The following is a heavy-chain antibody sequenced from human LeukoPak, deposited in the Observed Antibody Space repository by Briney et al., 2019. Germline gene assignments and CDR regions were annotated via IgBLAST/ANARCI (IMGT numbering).Heavy chain of an antibody. J-gene: IGHJ4*02. D-gene: IGHD2-15*01. Sequence: SETLSLTCTVSGVSIRSHYWIWIRHPPGKGLEWIGHISYSGSTNYNPSLKSRVTISVDTSKNQFSLRLSSVTAADTAVYYCARDEEGDEGWDYWGQGTLVTVSS. V-gene: IGHV4-59*11. CDR3: ARDEEGDEGWDY. CDR1: GVSIRSHY. CDR2: ISYSGST.